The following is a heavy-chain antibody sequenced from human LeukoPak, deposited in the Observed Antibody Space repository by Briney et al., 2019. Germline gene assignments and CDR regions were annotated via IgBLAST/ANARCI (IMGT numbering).Heavy chain of an antibody. Sequence: PGGSLRLSCAASGFTVSSNYMSWVRQAPGKGLEWVSVIYSGGSTYYADSVKGRFTISRDNSKNTLYLQMNSLRAEDTAVYYCARGAYDILTALGYFDYWGQGTLVTVSS. CDR3: ARGAYDILTALGYFDY. D-gene: IGHD3-9*01. J-gene: IGHJ4*02. CDR2: IYSGGST. V-gene: IGHV3-53*01. CDR1: GFTVSSNY.